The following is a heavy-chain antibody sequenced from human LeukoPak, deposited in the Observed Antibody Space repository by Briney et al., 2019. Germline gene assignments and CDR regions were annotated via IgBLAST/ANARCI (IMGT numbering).Heavy chain of an antibody. V-gene: IGHV4-39*01. D-gene: IGHD1-1*01. CDR1: GFTFSNVW. CDR3: ARLGYEPRTTEY. Sequence: KPGGSLRLSCAASGFTFSNVWMAWLRQAPGKGLEWIGSIYYSGSTYCNPSLKSRVTISVDTSKNQFSLKLSSVTAADTAVYYCARLGYEPRTTEYWGQGTLVTVSS. CDR2: IYYSGST. J-gene: IGHJ4*02.